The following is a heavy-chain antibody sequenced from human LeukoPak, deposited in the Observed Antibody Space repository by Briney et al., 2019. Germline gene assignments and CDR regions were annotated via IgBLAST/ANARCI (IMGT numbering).Heavy chain of an antibody. CDR3: ASDLRWELSYFVDY. J-gene: IGHJ4*02. CDR2: IKEDGSER. CDR1: AFIFSGHW. Sequence: GGSLRLSCEGSAFIFSGHWMNWVRQTPGKGLEWVASIKEDGSERQYVDSVKGRFSISRDNTKGSLFLQLNSLRAEDTAVYYCASDLRWELSYFVDYWGQGTLVTVSS. V-gene: IGHV3-7*03. D-gene: IGHD1-26*01.